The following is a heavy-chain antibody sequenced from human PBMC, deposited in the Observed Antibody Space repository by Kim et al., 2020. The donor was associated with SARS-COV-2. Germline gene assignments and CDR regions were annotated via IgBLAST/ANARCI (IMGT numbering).Heavy chain of an antibody. J-gene: IGHJ4*02. CDR3: ARDVSNWNDFDY. V-gene: IGHV1-2*02. Sequence: YAPKFQGRVTMTRAPSISPAYMGLSRLRSDDTAVYYCARDVSNWNDFDYWGQGTLVTVSS. D-gene: IGHD1-20*01.